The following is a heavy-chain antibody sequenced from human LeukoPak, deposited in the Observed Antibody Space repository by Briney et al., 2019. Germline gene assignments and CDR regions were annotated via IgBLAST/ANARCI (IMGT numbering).Heavy chain of an antibody. CDR3: ATVPLGYCSSTSCYTCNWFDP. Sequence: ASVKVSCQVSGYTLTELSMHWVRQAPGKGLEWMGGFDPEDGETIYAQKFQGRVTMTEDTSTDTAYMELSSLRSEDTAVYYCATVPLGYCSSTSCYTCNWFDPWGQGTLVTVSS. CDR1: GYTLTELS. D-gene: IGHD2-2*02. J-gene: IGHJ5*02. V-gene: IGHV1-24*01. CDR2: FDPEDGET.